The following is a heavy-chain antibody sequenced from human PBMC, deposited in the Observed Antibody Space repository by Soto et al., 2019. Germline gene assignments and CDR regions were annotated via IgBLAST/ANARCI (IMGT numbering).Heavy chain of an antibody. D-gene: IGHD2-15*01. V-gene: IGHV4-59*08. CDR1: GVSISSYY. CDR3: ARHRRYCSGGSCYSLSWFDP. CDR2: IYYSGST. J-gene: IGHJ5*02. Sequence: SETLSLTCTVSGVSISSYYWSWIRQPPGKGLEWIGYIYYSGSTNYNPSLKSRVTISVDTSKNQFSLKLSSVTAADTAVYYCARHRRYCSGGSCYSLSWFDPWGQGTLVTVSS.